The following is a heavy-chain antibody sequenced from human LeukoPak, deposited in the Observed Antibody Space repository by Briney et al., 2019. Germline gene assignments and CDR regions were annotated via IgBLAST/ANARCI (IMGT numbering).Heavy chain of an antibody. CDR2: INSDGSST. CDR3: ARDRVTDVRGDDAFDI. CDR1: GFTFSSYW. Sequence: PEGSLRLSCAASGFTFSSYWMHWVRQAPGKGLVWVSRINSDGSSTSYADSVKGRFTISRDNAKNTLYLQMNSLRAEDTAVYYCARDRVTDVRGDDAFDIWGQGTMVTVSS. V-gene: IGHV3-74*01. J-gene: IGHJ3*02. D-gene: IGHD3-10*02.